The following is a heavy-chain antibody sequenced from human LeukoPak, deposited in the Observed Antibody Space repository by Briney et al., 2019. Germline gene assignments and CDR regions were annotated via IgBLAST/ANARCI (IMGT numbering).Heavy chain of an antibody. D-gene: IGHD6-19*01. CDR3: ARLDHSQWLVNPFDY. CDR2: ISSSSSYI. V-gene: IGHV3-21*01. CDR1: GFTFSSYS. J-gene: IGHJ4*02. Sequence: GGSLRLSCAASGFTFSSYSMNWVRQAPGKGLEWVSSISSSSSYIYYADSVKGRFTISRDNAKNSLYLQMNSLRAEDTAVYYCARLDHSQWLVNPFDYWGQGTLVTVSS.